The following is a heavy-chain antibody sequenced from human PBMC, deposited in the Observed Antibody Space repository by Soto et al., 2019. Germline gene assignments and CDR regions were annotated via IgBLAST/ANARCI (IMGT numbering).Heavy chain of an antibody. CDR1: GGSFSGYY. V-gene: IGHV4-34*01. CDR3: ARNGVLRFLEWSPKGWFDP. J-gene: IGHJ5*02. D-gene: IGHD3-3*01. Sequence: PSETLSLTCAVYGGSFSGYYWSWIRQPPGKGLEWIGEINHSGSTNYNPSLKSRVTISVDTSKNQFSLKLSSVTAADTAVYYCARNGVLRFLEWSPKGWFDPWGQGTLVTVS. CDR2: INHSGST.